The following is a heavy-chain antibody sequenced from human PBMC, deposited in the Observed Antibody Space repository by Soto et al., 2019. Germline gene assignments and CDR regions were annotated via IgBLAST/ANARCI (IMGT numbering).Heavy chain of an antibody. D-gene: IGHD3-10*01. V-gene: IGHV1-18*01. Sequence: VASVKVSCKTSGYTFSSIGISWVRQAPGQGLEWMGWISPHKGDTYYAQRLQGRVTMTTDTSTSTAYMELRSLRSDDTAVYFCARDLDASGSYYTNYWGQGTLVTVSS. CDR2: ISPHKGDT. J-gene: IGHJ4*02. CDR1: GYTFSSIG. CDR3: ARDLDASGSYYTNY.